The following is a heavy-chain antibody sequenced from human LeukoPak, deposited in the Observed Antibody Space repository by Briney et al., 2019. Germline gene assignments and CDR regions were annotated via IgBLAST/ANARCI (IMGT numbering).Heavy chain of an antibody. V-gene: IGHV1-69*04. Sequence: GASVKVSCKASGGTFSSYAISWVRRAPGQGLEWMGRIIPILGIANYAQKFQGRVTITADKSTSTAYMELSSLRSEDTAVYYCARAGEYYYGSGSYSGAFDIWGQGTMVTVSS. CDR1: GGTFSSYA. CDR2: IIPILGIA. D-gene: IGHD3-10*01. CDR3: ARAGEYYYGSGSYSGAFDI. J-gene: IGHJ3*02.